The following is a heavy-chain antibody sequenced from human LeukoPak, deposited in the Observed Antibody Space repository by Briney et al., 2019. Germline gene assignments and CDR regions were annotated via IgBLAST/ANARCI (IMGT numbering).Heavy chain of an antibody. V-gene: IGHV3-9*01. Sequence: GRSLRLSCAASGFTFDDYAMHWVRQAPGKGLEWVSGISWNSGSIGYADSVKGRFTISRDNAKNSLYLQMNSLRAEDTALYYCAKDSMVRGVIRAFDIWGQGTMVTVSS. CDR2: ISWNSGSI. D-gene: IGHD3-10*01. J-gene: IGHJ3*02. CDR1: GFTFDDYA. CDR3: AKDSMVRGVIRAFDI.